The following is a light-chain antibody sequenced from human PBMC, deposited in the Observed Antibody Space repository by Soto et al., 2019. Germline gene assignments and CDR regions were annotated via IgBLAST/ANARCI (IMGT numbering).Light chain of an antibody. CDR1: SSDVGGYNY. Sequence: QSALTQPRSVSGSPGQSVTISCTGTSSDVGGYNYVSRYQQHPGKAPKLMIYDVSKRPSGVPDRFSGSKSGNTASLTISGLQAEDEADYYCCSYAGSYTVFGGGTQLTVL. V-gene: IGLV2-11*01. CDR2: DVS. CDR3: CSYAGSYTV. J-gene: IGLJ2*01.